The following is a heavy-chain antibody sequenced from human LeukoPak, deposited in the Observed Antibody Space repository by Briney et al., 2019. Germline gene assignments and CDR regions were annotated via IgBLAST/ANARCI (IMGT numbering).Heavy chain of an antibody. D-gene: IGHD3-10*01. CDR1: GGSISSYY. CDR3: ARATMAKFDY. V-gene: IGHV4-59*08. CDR2: IYYSGST. Sequence: SETLSLTCTVSGGSISSYYWSWIRQPPGKGLEWIGYIYYSGSTNYNPSLKSRVTISVDTSKNQFSLKLSSVTAVDTAVYYCARATMAKFDYWGQGTLVTVSS. J-gene: IGHJ4*02.